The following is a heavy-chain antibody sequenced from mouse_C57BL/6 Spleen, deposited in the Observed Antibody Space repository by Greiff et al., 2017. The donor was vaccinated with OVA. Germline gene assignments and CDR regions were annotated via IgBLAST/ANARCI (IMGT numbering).Heavy chain of an antibody. J-gene: IGHJ1*03. Sequence: EVQLQQSGTVLARPGASVKMSCKTSGYTFTSYWMHWVKQRPGQGLEWIGAIYPGNSDTSYNQKFKGKAKLTAVTSASTAYMELSSQTNEDSAVYYGTRSAYYYGSYWYFGGWGTGTTVTVSS. CDR2: IYPGNSDT. CDR1: GYTFTSYW. CDR3: TRSAYYYGSYWYFGG. D-gene: IGHD1-1*01. V-gene: IGHV1-5*01.